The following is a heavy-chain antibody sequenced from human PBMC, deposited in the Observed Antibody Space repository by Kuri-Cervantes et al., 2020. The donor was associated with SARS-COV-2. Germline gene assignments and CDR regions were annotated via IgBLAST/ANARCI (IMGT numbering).Heavy chain of an antibody. CDR3: AKGSTGYSSGCIDY. Sequence: GGSLRLSCAASGFTFDDYAMHWVRQAPGKGLEWVSGISWNSGSIGYADSVKGRFTISRDNAKNSLYLQMNSLRAEDTALYYCAKGSTGYSSGCIDYWGQGTLVTVSS. V-gene: IGHV3-9*01. CDR2: ISWNSGSI. J-gene: IGHJ4*02. CDR1: GFTFDDYA. D-gene: IGHD6-19*01.